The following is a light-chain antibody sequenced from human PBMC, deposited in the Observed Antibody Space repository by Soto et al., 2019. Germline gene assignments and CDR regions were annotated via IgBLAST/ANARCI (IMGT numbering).Light chain of an antibody. J-gene: IGKJ4*01. V-gene: IGKV3-20*01. Sequence: EIVLTQSPGTLSLSPGERATLSCRASQSVSSSYLAWYQQKPGQAPRLLIYGASSRATGIPDRFSGSGSGTDFTLTISRLEPEDFAVYYCQQYGSALNFGVGIKVESK. CDR1: QSVSSSY. CDR2: GAS. CDR3: QQYGSALN.